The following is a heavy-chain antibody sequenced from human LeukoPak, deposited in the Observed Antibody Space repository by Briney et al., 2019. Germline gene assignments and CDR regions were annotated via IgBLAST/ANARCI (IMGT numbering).Heavy chain of an antibody. Sequence: PGGSLRLSCAASGFTFSYYGMSWVRQAPGKGLEWVSTISASDDNTLYADSVKGRFTISRDNSKNTLYLQMNSLRAEDTAVYYCAELGITMIGGVWGKGTTVTISS. CDR3: AELGITMIGGV. V-gene: IGHV3-23*01. CDR2: ISASDDNT. CDR1: GFTFSYYG. D-gene: IGHD3-10*02. J-gene: IGHJ6*04.